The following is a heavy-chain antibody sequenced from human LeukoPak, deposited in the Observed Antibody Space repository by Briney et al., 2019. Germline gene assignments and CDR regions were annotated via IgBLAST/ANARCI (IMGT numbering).Heavy chain of an antibody. V-gene: IGHV3-30*04. CDR1: GFTFSSYV. J-gene: IGHJ4*02. CDR3: ARGKGTSYLSSFDY. D-gene: IGHD6-6*01. CDR2: ISYDGSNE. Sequence: PGGSLRLSCAASGFTFSSYVMHCVRQAPGKGLEWVAIISYDGSNEYYADSVKGRFTISRDNSKNTLYLQMNGLRAADTAVYYCARGKGTSYLSSFDYWGQGTLVTVSS.